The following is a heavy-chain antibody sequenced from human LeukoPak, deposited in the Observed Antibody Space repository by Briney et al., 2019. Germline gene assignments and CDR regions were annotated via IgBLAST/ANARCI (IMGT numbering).Heavy chain of an antibody. CDR1: GITFSNYN. V-gene: IGHV4-59*01. CDR3: AREATMVRGLSWFDP. Sequence: GSLRLSCAAPGITFSNYNMNWVRQPPGKGLEWIGYIYYSGSNNYNPPLKSRVTISVDTSKNQFSLKLSSVTAADTAVYYCAREATMVRGLSWFDPWGQGTLVTVSS. J-gene: IGHJ5*02. CDR2: IYYSGSN. D-gene: IGHD3-10*01.